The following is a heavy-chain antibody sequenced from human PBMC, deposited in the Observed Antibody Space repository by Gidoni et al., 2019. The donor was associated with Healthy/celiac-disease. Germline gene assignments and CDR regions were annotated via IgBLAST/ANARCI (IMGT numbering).Heavy chain of an antibody. V-gene: IGHV4-34*01. J-gene: IGHJ5*02. Sequence: QVQLQQWGAGLLKPSETLSLTCAVYGGSFSGYYWSWIRQPPGKGLEWIGEINHSGSTNYNPSLKSRVTISVDTSKNQFSLKLSSVTAADTAVYYCARGAGYSSSLAYNWFDPWGQGTLVTVSS. CDR2: INHSGST. D-gene: IGHD6-6*01. CDR1: GGSFSGYY. CDR3: ARGAGYSSSLAYNWFDP.